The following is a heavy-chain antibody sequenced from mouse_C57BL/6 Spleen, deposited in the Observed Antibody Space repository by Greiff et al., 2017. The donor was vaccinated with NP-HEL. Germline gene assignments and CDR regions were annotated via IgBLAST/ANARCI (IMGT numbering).Heavy chain of an antibody. CDR3: AREGGGNYRYFDV. Sequence: EVQVVESGGGLVKPGGSLKLSCAASGFTFSSYAMSWVRQTPEKRLEWVATISDGGSYTYYPDNVKGRFTISRDNAKNNLYLQMSHLKSEDTAMYYCAREGGGNYRYFDVWGTGTTVTVSS. J-gene: IGHJ1*03. CDR1: GFTFSSYA. CDR2: ISDGGSYT. D-gene: IGHD1-1*02. V-gene: IGHV5-4*01.